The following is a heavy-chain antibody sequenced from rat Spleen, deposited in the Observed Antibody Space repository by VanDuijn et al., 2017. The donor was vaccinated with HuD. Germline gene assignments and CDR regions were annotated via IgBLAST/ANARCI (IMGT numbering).Heavy chain of an antibody. CDR1: GFTFSIYY. CDR3: ARHRNYGGIPFDY. J-gene: IGHJ2*01. V-gene: IGHV5-25*01. CDR2: IRTGGGDT. D-gene: IGHD1-11*01. Sequence: EVQLVESGGGLVQPGRSVKLSCAASGFTFSIYYMAWVRQAPTKGLEWVASIRTGGGDTYYRDSVRGRFTISRDNAKSTLYLQMDSLRSEDTATYYCARHRNYGGIPFDYWGQGVMVTVSS.